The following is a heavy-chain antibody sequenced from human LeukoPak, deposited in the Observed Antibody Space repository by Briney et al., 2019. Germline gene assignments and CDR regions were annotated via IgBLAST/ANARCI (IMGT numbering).Heavy chain of an antibody. J-gene: IGHJ5*02. CDR3: ARDHGDYEAIDNWFDP. D-gene: IGHD4-17*01. CDR1: GGTFSSYA. Sequence: ASVKVSCKASGGTFSSYAISWVRQAPGQGLEWMGGIIPIFGTANYAQKFQGRVTMTRDTSTSTVYMELSSPRSEDTAVYYCARDHGDYEAIDNWFDPWGQGTLVTVSS. CDR2: IIPIFGTA. V-gene: IGHV1-69*05.